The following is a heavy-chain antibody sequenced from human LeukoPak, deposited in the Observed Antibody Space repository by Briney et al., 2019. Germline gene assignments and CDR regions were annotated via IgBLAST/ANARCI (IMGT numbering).Heavy chain of an antibody. CDR1: GVSISSYY. Sequence: SETLSLTCTVSGVSISSYYWSWIRQPAGKGLEWIGRIYTSGSTNYNPSLKSRVTMSVDTSKNQFSLKLSSVTAADTAVYYCARVRKVEATRAPFYYYYMDVWGKGTTVTVSS. J-gene: IGHJ6*03. CDR2: IYTSGST. CDR3: ARVRKVEATRAPFYYYYMDV. V-gene: IGHV4-4*07. D-gene: IGHD6-6*01.